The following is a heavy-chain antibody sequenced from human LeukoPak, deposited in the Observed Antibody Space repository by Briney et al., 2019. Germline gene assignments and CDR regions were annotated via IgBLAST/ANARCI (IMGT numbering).Heavy chain of an antibody. CDR2: ISAYNGNT. D-gene: IGHD3-3*01. J-gene: IGHJ6*02. V-gene: IGHV1-18*01. Sequence: ASVKVSCKASGYTFTSYGISWVRQAPGQGLEWMGWISAYNGNTNYAQKLQGRVTMTTDTSTSTAYMELRSLRSDDTAVYYCARGRSYYDFWSGYYTHYYYGMDVWGQGTTVTVSS. CDR1: GYTFTSYG. CDR3: ARGRSYYDFWSGYYTHYYYGMDV.